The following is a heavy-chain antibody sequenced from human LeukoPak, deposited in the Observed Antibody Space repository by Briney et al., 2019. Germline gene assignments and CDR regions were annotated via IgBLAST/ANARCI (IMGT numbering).Heavy chain of an antibody. V-gene: IGHV1-69*05. CDR2: IIPIFGTA. J-gene: IGHJ5*02. CDR1: GGTFSSYA. Sequence: SVKVSCKASGGTFSSYAISWVRQAPGQGLEWMGGIIPIFGTANYAQKLQGRVTMTTDTSTSTAYMELRSLRSDDTAVYYCARDLRRGWFDPWGQGTLVTVSS. CDR3: ARDLRRGWFDP.